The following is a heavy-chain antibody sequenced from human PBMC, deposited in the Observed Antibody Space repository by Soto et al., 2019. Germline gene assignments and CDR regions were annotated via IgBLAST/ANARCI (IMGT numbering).Heavy chain of an antibody. CDR2: INPNSGGT. D-gene: IGHD6-25*01. J-gene: IGHJ4*02. V-gene: IGHV1-2*02. CDR1: GYTFSDYY. Sequence: ASVKVSCKASGYTFSDYYIHWVRRAPGKGLEWMGWINPNSGGTKYAPKFQGGVTMTMETSSTSAYMELGRLRSGDTAVYYCEREPATAKTEGVEFSGQETMVTVSS. CDR3: EREPATAKTEGVEF.